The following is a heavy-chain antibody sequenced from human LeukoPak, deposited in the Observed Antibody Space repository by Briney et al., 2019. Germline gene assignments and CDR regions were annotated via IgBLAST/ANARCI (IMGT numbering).Heavy chain of an antibody. J-gene: IGHJ4*02. CDR2: IAHHGSNS. Sequence: PGGSLRLSCAASGFTFSRYAMHWVRQGPGKGLEWVAYIAHHGSNSYYADSVKGRFSISRDNSKRTLYLQMNSLRADDTAVYYCAKDGSWSCTDWGQGTLVTVSS. V-gene: IGHV3-30*02. CDR1: GFTFSRYA. CDR3: AKDGSWSCTD. D-gene: IGHD2-8*02.